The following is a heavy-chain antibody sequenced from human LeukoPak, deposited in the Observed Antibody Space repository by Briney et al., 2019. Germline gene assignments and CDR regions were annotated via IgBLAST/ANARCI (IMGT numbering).Heavy chain of an antibody. CDR1: GYTFTNYY. V-gene: IGHV1-46*01. J-gene: IGHJ4*02. CDR2: SSPSGGST. Sequence: ASVKVSCKASGYTFTNYYMHWVRQAPGQGLEWMGISSPSGGSTTYAQKSQGRVTMTTDTSTSTVYMELSSLRSEDTAVYYCASLIVGTTHWGQGTLVTVSS. D-gene: IGHD1-26*01. CDR3: ASLIVGTTH.